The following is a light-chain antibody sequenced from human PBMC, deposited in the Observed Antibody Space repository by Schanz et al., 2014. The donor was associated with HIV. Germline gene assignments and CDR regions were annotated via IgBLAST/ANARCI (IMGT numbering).Light chain of an antibody. CDR3: GAWDTGLSARV. Sequence: QSVLTQPPSVSAAPGQKVTISCSGSNSNVGNDFVSWYQQLPGTAPKILIYANDKRPSGIPDRFSASKSGTSATLGITGLQTGDEADYFCGAWDTGLSARVFGGGTQLTVL. J-gene: IGLJ3*02. CDR2: AND. V-gene: IGLV1-51*01. CDR1: NSNVGNDF.